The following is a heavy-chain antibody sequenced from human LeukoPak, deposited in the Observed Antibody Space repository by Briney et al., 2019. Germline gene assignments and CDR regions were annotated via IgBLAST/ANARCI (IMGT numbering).Heavy chain of an antibody. CDR1: GFTFSSYW. J-gene: IGHJ6*02. CDR2: IKQDGSEK. D-gene: IGHD5-12*01. CDR3: ARDVSGYDPYYYYYGMDV. Sequence: PGGSLRLSCAASGFTFSSYWMSWVRQAPGKGLEWVANIKQDGSEKYYVDSVKGRFTISRDNAKNSLYLQMNSLRAEDTAVYYCARDVSGYDPYYYYYGMDVWGQGTTVTVSS. V-gene: IGHV3-7*01.